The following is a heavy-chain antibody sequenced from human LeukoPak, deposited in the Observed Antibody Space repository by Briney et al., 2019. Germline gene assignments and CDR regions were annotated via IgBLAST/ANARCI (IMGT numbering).Heavy chain of an antibody. D-gene: IGHD3-10*01. CDR3: ARVGLWFGELPFDY. CDR1: GGSFSGYY. J-gene: IGHJ4*02. CDR2: INHSGST. Sequence: PSETLSLTCAVYGGSFSGYYWSWIRQPPGKGLEWIGEINHSGSTNYNPSLKSRVTISVDTSKNQFSLKLSSVTAADTAVYYCARVGLWFGELPFDYWGQGTLVTVSS. V-gene: IGHV4-34*01.